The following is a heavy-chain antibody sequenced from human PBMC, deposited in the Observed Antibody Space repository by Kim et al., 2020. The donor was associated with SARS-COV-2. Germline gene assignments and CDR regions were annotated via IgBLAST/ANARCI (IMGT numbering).Heavy chain of an antibody. J-gene: IGHJ6*02. V-gene: IGHV3-11*01. CDR3: ARPGGITIFGVVIIRPYYYGMDV. CDR2: ISSSGSTI. Sequence: GGSLRLSCAASGFTFSDYYMSWIRQAPGKGLEWVSYISSSGSTIYYADSVKGRFTISRDNAKNSLYLQMNSLRAEDTAVYYCARPGGITIFGVVIIRPYYYGMDVWGQGTTVTVSS. D-gene: IGHD3-3*01. CDR1: GFTFSDYY.